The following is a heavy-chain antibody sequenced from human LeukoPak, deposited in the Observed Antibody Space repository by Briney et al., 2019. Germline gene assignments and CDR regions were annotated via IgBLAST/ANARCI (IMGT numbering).Heavy chain of an antibody. J-gene: IGHJ4*02. CDR1: GYAFTSYD. D-gene: IGHD3-10*01. V-gene: IGHV1-8*01. CDR3: ARGQGRRTLYGSGSYNY. CDR2: MNPNSGNT. Sequence: ASVKVSCKASGYAFTSYDINRVRQATGQGLEWMGWMNPNSGNTGYAQKFQGRVTMTRNTSISTAYMELSSLRSEDTAVYYCARGQGRRTLYGSGSYNYWGQGTLVTVSS.